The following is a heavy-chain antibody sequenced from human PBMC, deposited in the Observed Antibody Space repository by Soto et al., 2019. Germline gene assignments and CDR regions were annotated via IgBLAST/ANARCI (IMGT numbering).Heavy chain of an antibody. CDR2: ISSSGSTI. CDR1: GFTFSSYE. J-gene: IGHJ6*02. D-gene: IGHD2-15*01. V-gene: IGHV3-48*03. CDR3: ARVPRYCSGGSCYSVGHGMDV. Sequence: EVQLVESRGGLVQPGGSLRLSCAASGFTFSSYEMNWVRQAPGKGLEWVSYISSSGSTIYYADSVKGRFTISRDNAKNSLYLQMNSLRAEDTAVYYCARVPRYCSGGSCYSVGHGMDVWGQGTTVTVSS.